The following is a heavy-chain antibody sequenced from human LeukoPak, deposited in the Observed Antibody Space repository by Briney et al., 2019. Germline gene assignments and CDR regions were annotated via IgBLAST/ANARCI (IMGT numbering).Heavy chain of an antibody. Sequence: SVKDSCKASGYIFSNYDSNEVRQPPGHGLEWMGWMNPNSGRRVYAQKFQGRVTMTRNSSINTAYMELTSLRSDDRAVYYCARGLRSDYWGQGTLVTVSS. CDR3: ARGLRSDY. CDR2: MNPNSGRR. V-gene: IGHV1-8*01. J-gene: IGHJ4*02. D-gene: IGHD3-16*02. CDR1: GYIFSNYD.